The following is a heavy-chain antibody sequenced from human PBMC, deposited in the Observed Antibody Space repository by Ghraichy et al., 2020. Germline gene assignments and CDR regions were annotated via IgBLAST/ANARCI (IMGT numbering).Heavy chain of an antibody. J-gene: IGHJ5*02. CDR3: AHRPGIAATITGSWFDP. Sequence: SGPTLVKPTQTLTLTCSFSGFSLTTNGVSVGWIRQPPGKALEWLALIYWDDDKRYSPSLKSRLTITKDTSKNQVILTLTNMDPVDTATYYCAHRPGIAATITGSWFDPWGQGTLVTVSS. V-gene: IGHV2-5*02. CDR2: IYWDDDK. D-gene: IGHD5-12*01. CDR1: GFSLTTNGVS.